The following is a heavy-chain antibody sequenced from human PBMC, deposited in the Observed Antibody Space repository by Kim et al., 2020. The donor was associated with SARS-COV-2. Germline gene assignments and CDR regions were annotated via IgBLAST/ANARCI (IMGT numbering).Heavy chain of an antibody. CDR2: MNPNSGNT. V-gene: IGHV1-8*01. D-gene: IGHD5-18*01. J-gene: IGHJ6*02. Sequence: ASVKVSCKASGYTFTSYDINWVRQATGQGLEWMGWMNPNSGNTGYAQKFQGRVTMTRNTSISTAYMELSSLRSEDTAVYYCARGRMTAMVFHYYYGMDVWGQGTTVTVSS. CDR1: GYTFTSYD. CDR3: ARGRMTAMVFHYYYGMDV.